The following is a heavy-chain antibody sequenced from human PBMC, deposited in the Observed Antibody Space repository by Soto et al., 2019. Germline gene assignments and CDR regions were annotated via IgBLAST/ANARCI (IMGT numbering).Heavy chain of an antibody. J-gene: IGHJ6*02. V-gene: IGHV5-51*01. CDR1: GYSFTSYW. CDR2: IYPGDSDT. D-gene: IGHD2-2*01. Sequence: GESLKISCKGSGYSFTSYWIGWVRQMPGKGLEWMGIIYPGDSDTRYSPSFQGQVTISADKSISTAYLQWSSLKASDTAMYYCARRVQDLCSSTSCSRDYYYYYGMDAWGQGTTVTVSS. CDR3: ARRVQDLCSSTSCSRDYYYYYGMDA.